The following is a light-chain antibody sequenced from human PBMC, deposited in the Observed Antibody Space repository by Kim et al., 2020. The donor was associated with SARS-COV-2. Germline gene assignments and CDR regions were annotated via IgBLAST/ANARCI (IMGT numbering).Light chain of an antibody. CDR2: LNSDGSH. CDR3: QTWGTGVRV. V-gene: IGLV4-69*01. J-gene: IGLJ3*02. CDR1: SGHSSYA. Sequence: QPVLTQSPSASASLGASVKLTCTLSSGHSSYAIAWHQQQPEKGPRYLMKLNSDGSHSKGDGIPDRFSGSSSGAGRYLTISSLQSEGEADYYCQTWGTGVRVFGGGTQLTVL.